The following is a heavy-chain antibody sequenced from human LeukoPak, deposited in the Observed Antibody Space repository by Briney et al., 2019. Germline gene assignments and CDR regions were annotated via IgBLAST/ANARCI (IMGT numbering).Heavy chain of an antibody. V-gene: IGHV4-34*01. CDR1: GGSFSGYY. Sequence: SPSETLSLTCAVYGGSFSGYYWSWIRQPPGKELEWIGEINHSGSTNYNPSLKSRVTISVNTSKNQFSLKLSSVTAADTAVYYCARAPWGDYWGQGTLVTVSS. CDR3: ARAPWGDY. CDR2: INHSGST. J-gene: IGHJ4*02. D-gene: IGHD3-16*01.